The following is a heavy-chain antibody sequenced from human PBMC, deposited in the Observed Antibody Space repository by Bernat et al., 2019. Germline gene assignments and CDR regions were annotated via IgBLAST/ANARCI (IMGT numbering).Heavy chain of an antibody. Sequence: QVQLQQWGAGLLKPSETLSLTCAVYGGSFSGYYWSWIRQPPGKGLEWIGEINHSGSTNYNPSLKSRVTISVDTSKNQFSLKLSSVTAADTAVYYCARGGRGHRIPRAFDIWGQGTMVTVSS. D-gene: IGHD2-21*01. V-gene: IGHV4-34*01. J-gene: IGHJ3*02. CDR1: GGSFSGYY. CDR3: ARGGRGHRIPRAFDI. CDR2: INHSGST.